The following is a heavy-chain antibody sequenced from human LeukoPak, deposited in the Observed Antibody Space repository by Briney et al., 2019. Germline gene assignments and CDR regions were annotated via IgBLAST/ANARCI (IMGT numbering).Heavy chain of an antibody. V-gene: IGHV3-30*18. CDR1: GFTFSSYG. J-gene: IGHJ5*02. Sequence: GRSRRLSCAASGFTFSSYGMHWVRQAPGKGLEWVAVISYDGSNKYYADSVRGRFTISRDNSKNTLYLQMNSLRAEDTAVYYCAKEYYINWFDPWGQGTLVTVSS. CDR2: ISYDGSNK. D-gene: IGHD3-10*01. CDR3: AKEYYINWFDP.